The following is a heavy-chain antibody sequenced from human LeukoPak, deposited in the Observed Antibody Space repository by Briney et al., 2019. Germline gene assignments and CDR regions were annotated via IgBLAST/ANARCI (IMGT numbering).Heavy chain of an antibody. CDR1: GYSISSGYY. J-gene: IGHJ4*02. CDR2: IYHSGST. CDR3: AREVPASSPPDY. Sequence: SETLSLTCTVSGYSISSGYYWGWIRQPPGKGLEWIGRIYHSGSTYYNPSLKSRVTISVDTSKNQFSLKLSSVTAADTAVYYCAREVPASSPPDYWGQGTLVTVSS. D-gene: IGHD2-2*01. V-gene: IGHV4-38-2*02.